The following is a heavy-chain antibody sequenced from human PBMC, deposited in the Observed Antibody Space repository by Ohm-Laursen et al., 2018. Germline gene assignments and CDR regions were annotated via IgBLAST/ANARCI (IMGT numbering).Heavy chain of an antibody. CDR1: GFTFSSYG. Sequence: SLRLSCAASGFTFSSYGMHWVRQAPGKGLEWVAVISYDGSNKYCADSVKGRFTISRDNSKNTLYLQMNSLRAEDTAVYYCAKNKFVAQWLAPFDYWGQGTLVTVSS. V-gene: IGHV3-30*18. J-gene: IGHJ4*02. CDR3: AKNKFVAQWLAPFDY. D-gene: IGHD6-19*01. CDR2: ISYDGSNK.